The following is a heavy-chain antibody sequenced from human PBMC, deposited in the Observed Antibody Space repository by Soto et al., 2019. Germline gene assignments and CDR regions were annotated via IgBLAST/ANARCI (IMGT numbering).Heavy chain of an antibody. D-gene: IGHD2-2*01. V-gene: IGHV4-59*11. J-gene: IGHJ4*02. CDR1: GVSTSNHY. CDR3: ARGGGSPYHDHEFDY. CDR2: IYYRGTT. Sequence: QVQLQESGPGLVKPSETLSLTCSVSGVSTSNHYWTWIRKPPGQGPEWIGCIYYRGTTNYNASFNSLVTISVDTSKNQFSLKLTSVTTADTAVYYCARGGGSPYHDHEFDYWGQAILVTVSS.